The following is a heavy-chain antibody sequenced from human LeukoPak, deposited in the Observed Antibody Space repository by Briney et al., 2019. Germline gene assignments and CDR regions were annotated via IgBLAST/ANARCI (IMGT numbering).Heavy chain of an antibody. J-gene: IGHJ4*02. CDR3: ARAGIAVAGSGFDY. CDR2: IIPIFGTA. Sequence: GASVKVSCKASGGTFSSYAISWVRQAPGQGLEWMGGIIPIFGTANYAQKFQGRVTITADESTSTAYTELSSLRSEDTAVYYCARAGIAVAGSGFDYWGQGTLVTVSS. V-gene: IGHV1-69*13. CDR1: GGTFSSYA. D-gene: IGHD6-19*01.